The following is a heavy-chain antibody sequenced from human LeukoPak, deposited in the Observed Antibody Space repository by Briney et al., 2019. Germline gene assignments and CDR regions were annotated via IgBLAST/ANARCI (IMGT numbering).Heavy chain of an antibody. CDR1: GFTFNYYW. CDR3: ARRPGYSSTWYSNYHYYMDV. D-gene: IGHD2/OR15-2a*01. J-gene: IGHJ6*03. Sequence: GESLRLSCAASGFTFNYYWMTWVRQAPGKGLEWVANIKQDESDKYYLDSVRGRFTISRDNAKNSLYLQMNSLRAEDTATYYCARRPGYSSTWYSNYHYYMDVWGKGTMVTVSS. V-gene: IGHV3-7*01. CDR2: IKQDESDK.